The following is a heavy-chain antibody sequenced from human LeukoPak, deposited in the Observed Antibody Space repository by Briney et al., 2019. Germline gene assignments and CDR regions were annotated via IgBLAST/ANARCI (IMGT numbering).Heavy chain of an antibody. CDR2: ISGGGLST. J-gene: IGHJ4*02. D-gene: IGHD6-19*01. CDR3: GKVNTPPGYSSGWYSG. V-gene: IGHV3-23*01. CDR1: GFTFSSYA. Sequence: GGSLRLSCAASGFTFSSYAMSWVRQAPGKGLEWVSAISGGGLSTYYADSVKGRFTISRDNSKNTLYLQMNSLRAEDTAVYYCGKVNTPPGYSSGWYSGWGQGTLVTVSS.